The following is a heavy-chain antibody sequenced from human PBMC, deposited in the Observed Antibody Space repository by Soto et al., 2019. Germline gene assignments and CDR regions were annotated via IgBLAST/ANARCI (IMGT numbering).Heavy chain of an antibody. J-gene: IGHJ6*02. D-gene: IGHD5-12*01. Sequence: ASVKVSCKASGYTFTSYTMHWVRQAPGQRLEWMGWINAGNGNTKYSQQFQGRVTITRDTSASTAYMELSSLRSEDTAVYYCASSYSCYDLTSSSGMDVWGQGAAVTVSS. V-gene: IGHV1-3*01. CDR2: INAGNGNT. CDR1: GYTFTSYT. CDR3: ASSYSCYDLTSSSGMDV.